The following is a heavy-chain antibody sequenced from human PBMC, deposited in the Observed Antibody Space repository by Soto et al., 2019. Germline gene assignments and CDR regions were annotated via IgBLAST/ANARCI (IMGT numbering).Heavy chain of an antibody. Sequence: ASVKVSCKASGYTFTSYGISLVRQAPGQGLEWMGWISAYNGNTNYAQKLQGRVTMTTDTSTSTAYMELRSLRSDDTAVYYCARDGGYFDWLSGYFDYWGQGTLVTVSS. D-gene: IGHD3-9*01. CDR2: ISAYNGNT. CDR1: GYTFTSYG. J-gene: IGHJ4*02. V-gene: IGHV1-18*01. CDR3: ARDGGYFDWLSGYFDY.